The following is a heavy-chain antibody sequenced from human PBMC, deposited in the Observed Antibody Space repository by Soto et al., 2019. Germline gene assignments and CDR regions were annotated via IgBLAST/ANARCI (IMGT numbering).Heavy chain of an antibody. Sequence: QVQLQESGPGLVKPSGTLSLTCAVSGGSISSTNWWTWVRQSPGRGLEWIGEIYHSGTTNYSPSLKSRVNIAVDMPTNHFSLTLISVTAADTAVYYCAFPATADFDYWGKGILVTVSS. D-gene: IGHD6-13*01. V-gene: IGHV4-4*02. CDR1: GGSISSTNW. CDR3: AFPATADFDY. CDR2: IYHSGTT. J-gene: IGHJ4*02.